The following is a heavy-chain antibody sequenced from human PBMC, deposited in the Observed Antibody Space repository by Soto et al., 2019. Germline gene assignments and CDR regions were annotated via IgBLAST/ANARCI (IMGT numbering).Heavy chain of an antibody. CDR3: ARTTTVTATGWFDP. V-gene: IGHV5-10-1*01. J-gene: IGHJ5*02. D-gene: IGHD4-17*01. CDR1: GYSFTSYW. Sequence: GESLKISCNGSGYSFTSYWISWVRQMPGKGLAWMGRIDPSDSYTNYSPSFQGHVTISADKSIRTAYMQWSSLKASDTAMYYCARTTTVTATGWFDPWGQGTLVTVSS. CDR2: IDPSDSYT.